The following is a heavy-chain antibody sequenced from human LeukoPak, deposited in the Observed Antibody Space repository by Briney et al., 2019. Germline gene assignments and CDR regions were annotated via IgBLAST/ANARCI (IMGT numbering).Heavy chain of an antibody. J-gene: IGHJ4*02. CDR3: ARGRDTAMVDFDY. Sequence: SETLSLTCTVSGGSIGSYYWSWIRQPPGKGPEWIGYIYYSGSTNYNPSLKSRVTISVDTSKNQFSLKLSSVTAADTAVYYCARGRDTAMVDFDYWGQGTLVTVSS. D-gene: IGHD5-18*01. CDR2: IYYSGST. V-gene: IGHV4-59*01. CDR1: GGSIGSYY.